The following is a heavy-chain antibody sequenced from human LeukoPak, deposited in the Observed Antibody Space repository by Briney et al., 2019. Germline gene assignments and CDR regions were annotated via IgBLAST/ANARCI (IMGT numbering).Heavy chain of an antibody. CDR3: ARDKDWGFGDY. V-gene: IGHV3-66*01. CDR2: IYSGGST. CDR1: GFTVSSNY. J-gene: IGHJ4*02. Sequence: GGSLRLSCAASGFTVSSNYMSWVRQAPGKGVEWVSVIYSGGSTYYADSVKGRFTISRDNAKNTLYLQMNSLRAEDTAVYYCARDKDWGFGDYWGQGILVTVSS. D-gene: IGHD7-27*01.